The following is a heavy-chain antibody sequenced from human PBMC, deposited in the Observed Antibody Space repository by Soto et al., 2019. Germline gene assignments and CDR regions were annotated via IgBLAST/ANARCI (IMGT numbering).Heavy chain of an antibody. Sequence: QITLKESGPTLVQPTQTLTLTCTFSEFSLTTSGVGVGWIRQPPGKALEWLAVIYWDDSKHYSPSLKSRLTITKDTSKNQVVLTMTNMDPVDTATYYCTHKGYGDYPLDYWGQGTLVTVSS. V-gene: IGHV2-5*02. CDR1: EFSLTTSGVG. CDR3: THKGYGDYPLDY. J-gene: IGHJ4*02. D-gene: IGHD4-17*01. CDR2: IYWDDSK.